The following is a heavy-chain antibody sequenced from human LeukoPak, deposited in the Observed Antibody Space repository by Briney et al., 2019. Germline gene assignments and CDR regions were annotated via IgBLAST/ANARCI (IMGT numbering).Heavy chain of an antibody. CDR1: GGSISSYY. J-gene: IGHJ3*02. CDR2: IYTSGST. V-gene: IGHV4-4*07. CDR3: ARDRLELWFGERVAFDI. D-gene: IGHD3-10*01. Sequence: PSETLSLTCTVSGGSISSYYWSWIRQPAGKGLEWIGRIYTSGSTNYNPSLKSRVTMSVDTSKNQFSLKLSSVTAADTAVYYCARDRLELWFGERVAFDIWGQGTMVTVSS.